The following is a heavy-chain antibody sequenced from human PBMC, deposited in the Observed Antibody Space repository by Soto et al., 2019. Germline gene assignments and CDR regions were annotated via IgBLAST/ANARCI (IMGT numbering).Heavy chain of an antibody. CDR1: GFTFSSYG. Sequence: QVQLVESGGGVVQPGRSLRLSCAASGFTFSSYGMHWVRQAPGKGLEWVAVISYDGSNKYYADSVKGRFTISRDNSKNKLQLQMHGLSAEDTDVYYCGRDLNGQGQWLVQASFDYWGQGTLVTVSS. J-gene: IGHJ4*02. D-gene: IGHD6-19*01. V-gene: IGHV3-30*19. CDR3: GRDLNGQGQWLVQASFDY. CDR2: ISYDGSNK.